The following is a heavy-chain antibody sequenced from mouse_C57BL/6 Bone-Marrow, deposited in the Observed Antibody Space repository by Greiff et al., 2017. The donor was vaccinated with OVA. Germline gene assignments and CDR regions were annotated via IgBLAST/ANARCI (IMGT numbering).Heavy chain of an antibody. CDR2: IDPANGNT. CDR1: GFNIKNTY. Sequence: EVKLMESVAELVRPGASVKLSCTASGFNIKNTYMHWVKQRPEQGLEWIGRIDPANGNTKYAPKFQGKATITADTSSNIAYLQLSSLTSEDTAIYYCARSSYGSSHWYFDVWGTGTTVTVSS. CDR3: ARSSYGSSHWYFDV. J-gene: IGHJ1*03. V-gene: IGHV14-3*01. D-gene: IGHD1-1*01.